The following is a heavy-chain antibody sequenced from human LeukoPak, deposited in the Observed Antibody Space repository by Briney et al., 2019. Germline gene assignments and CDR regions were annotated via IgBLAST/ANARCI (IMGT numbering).Heavy chain of an antibody. CDR2: INHSGST. D-gene: IGHD6-13*01. V-gene: IGHV4-4*02. CDR3: ARGSYSSSWYRASKFDY. Sequence: SETLSLTCAVSGGSISSRNWWSWVRQPPGKGLEWIGEINHSGSTNYNPSLKSRVTISVDTSKNQFSLKLSSVTAADTAVYYCARGSYSSSWYRASKFDYWGQGTLVTVSS. J-gene: IGHJ4*02. CDR1: GGSISSRNW.